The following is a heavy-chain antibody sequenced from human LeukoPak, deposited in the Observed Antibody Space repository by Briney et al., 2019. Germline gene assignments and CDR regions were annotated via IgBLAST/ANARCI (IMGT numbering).Heavy chain of an antibody. CDR2: ISAYNGNT. CDR3: ARVNSEWLRSRNWFDP. V-gene: IGHV1-18*01. CDR1: GYTFTSYG. D-gene: IGHD5-12*01. Sequence: ASVKVSCKASGYTFTSYGISWVRQAPGQGLEWMGWISAYNGNTNYAQKLQGRVTMTTDTSTSTAYMELRSLRSDDTAVYYCARVNSEWLRSRNWFDPWGQGTLVTVSS. J-gene: IGHJ5*02.